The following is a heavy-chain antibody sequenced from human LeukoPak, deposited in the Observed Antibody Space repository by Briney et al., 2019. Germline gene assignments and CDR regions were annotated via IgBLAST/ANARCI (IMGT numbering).Heavy chain of an antibody. CDR3: ARDFGLNYFDY. CDR1: GYSISSGYY. Sequence: PSETLSLTCTVSGYSISSGYYWGWIRQPPGKGLEWIGSIYHSGSTYYNPSLKSRVTISVDTSKNQFSLKLSSVTAADTAVYYCARDFGLNYFDYWGQGTLVTVSS. D-gene: IGHD3/OR15-3a*01. J-gene: IGHJ4*02. CDR2: IYHSGST. V-gene: IGHV4-38-2*02.